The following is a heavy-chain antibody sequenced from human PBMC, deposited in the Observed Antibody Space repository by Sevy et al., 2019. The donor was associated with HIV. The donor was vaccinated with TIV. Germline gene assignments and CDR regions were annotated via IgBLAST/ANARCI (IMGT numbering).Heavy chain of an antibody. D-gene: IGHD3-22*01. J-gene: IGHJ4*02. CDR3: ARDRTAHYDGSGYYFDS. V-gene: IGHV3-21*01. CDR1: GFTYGTHS. CDR2: ISSSSNYI. Sequence: GGSLRLSCAASGFTYGTHSMNWVRQAPGKGPEWVSSISSSSNYIYYAHSMKGRFTISRDNAKNSLYLQMNSLRAEDTAVYFCARDRTAHYDGSGYYFDSWGQGILVTVSS.